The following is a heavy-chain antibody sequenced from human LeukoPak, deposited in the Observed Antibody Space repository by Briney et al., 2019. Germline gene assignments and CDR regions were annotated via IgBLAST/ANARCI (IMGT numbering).Heavy chain of an antibody. D-gene: IGHD6-6*01. Sequence: GGSLRLSCAASGFTVGNNFMSWVRQAPGKRLEWVSSISDSGDRTHYADSVKGRFTISRVNSQNTLFLQMSNLRTEDTAVYYCANSSLAWGQGTLVTVSS. CDR3: ANSSLA. CDR2: ISDSGDRT. J-gene: IGHJ4*02. CDR1: GFTVGNNF. V-gene: IGHV3-23*01.